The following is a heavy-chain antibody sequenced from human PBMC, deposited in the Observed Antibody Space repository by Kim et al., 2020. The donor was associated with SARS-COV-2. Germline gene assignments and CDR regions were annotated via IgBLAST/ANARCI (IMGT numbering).Heavy chain of an antibody. V-gene: IGHV5-10-1*01. CDR1: GYSFTSYW. CDR2: IDPSDSYT. D-gene: IGHD2-15*01. Sequence: GESLKISCKGSGYSFTSYWISWVRQMPGKGLEWMGRIDPSDSYTNYSPSFQGHVTISADKSISTAYLQWSSLKASDTAMYYCARRLDCSGGSCYDAFDIWGQGTMVTVSS. J-gene: IGHJ3*02. CDR3: ARRLDCSGGSCYDAFDI.